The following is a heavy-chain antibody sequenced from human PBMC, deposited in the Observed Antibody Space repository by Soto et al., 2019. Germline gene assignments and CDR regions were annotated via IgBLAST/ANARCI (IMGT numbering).Heavy chain of an antibody. CDR3: ARSKYIDY. Sequence: GGSLRLSCVVSGFTFSSYNMNWVLQAPGKGLEWVTYISGSGSTIYYADSVKGRFTISRDNVKNSLYLQMNSLRDEDTAVYYCARSKYIDYWGQGTLVTVSS. V-gene: IGHV3-48*02. CDR1: GFTFSSYN. D-gene: IGHD4-4*01. J-gene: IGHJ4*02. CDR2: ISGSGSTI.